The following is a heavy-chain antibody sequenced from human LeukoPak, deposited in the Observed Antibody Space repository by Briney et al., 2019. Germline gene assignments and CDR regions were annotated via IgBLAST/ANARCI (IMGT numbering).Heavy chain of an antibody. CDR1: GYSISSGYY. CDR3: ARGSTTVVTVDY. Sequence: PSEALSLTCTVSGYSISSGYYWGWIRQPPGKGLEWIGGIYHSGSTYYNPSLKSRVTISVDTSKNQFSLKLSPVTAADTAVYYCARGSTTVVTVDYWGQGTLVTVSS. D-gene: IGHD4-23*01. V-gene: IGHV4-38-2*02. J-gene: IGHJ4*02. CDR2: IYHSGST.